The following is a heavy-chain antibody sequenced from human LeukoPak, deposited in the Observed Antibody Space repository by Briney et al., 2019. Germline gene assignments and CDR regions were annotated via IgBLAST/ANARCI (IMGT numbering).Heavy chain of an antibody. CDR1: GFSFSSYE. J-gene: IGHJ3*02. Sequence: GGSLRLSCAASGFSFSSYEINWVRQAPGKGLEWVSYIGSSGSTVYYADSVKGRFTISRDNAKKSLYLQMNSLRDEDTAVYYCARDTLLYADSPDAFDMWGQGTMVTVSS. V-gene: IGHV3-48*03. D-gene: IGHD4-17*01. CDR2: IGSSGSTV. CDR3: ARDTLLYADSPDAFDM.